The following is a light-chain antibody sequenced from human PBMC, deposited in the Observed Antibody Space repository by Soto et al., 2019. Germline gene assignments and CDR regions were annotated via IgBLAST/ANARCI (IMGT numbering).Light chain of an antibody. Sequence: EIVLTQSPDTLSLSPGEGATLSCRASQSVSSSYIAWYQQRPGQTPSLLIYGASTRAIGIPDRFSGSGSGTHFTLTISRLEPGDFAVYYCQHFGGTTFTFGQGTRLEIK. CDR2: GAS. CDR3: QHFGGTTFT. J-gene: IGKJ5*01. CDR1: QSVSSSY. V-gene: IGKV3-20*01.